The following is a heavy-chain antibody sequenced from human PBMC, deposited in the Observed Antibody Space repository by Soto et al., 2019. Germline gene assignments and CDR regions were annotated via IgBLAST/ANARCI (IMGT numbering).Heavy chain of an antibody. Sequence: PSETLSLTCTVSGGSISSYYWSWIRQPPGKGLEWIGEIYHSGSTNYNPSLKSRVTISVDKSKNQFSLKLSSVTAADTAVYYCARVSGSYYYGMDVWGQGTTVTVSS. D-gene: IGHD1-26*01. J-gene: IGHJ6*02. CDR1: GGSISSYY. V-gene: IGHV4-59*12. CDR3: ARVSGSYYYGMDV. CDR2: IYHSGST.